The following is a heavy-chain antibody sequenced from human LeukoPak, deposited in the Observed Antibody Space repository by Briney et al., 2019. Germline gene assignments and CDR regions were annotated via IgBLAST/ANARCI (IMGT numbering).Heavy chain of an antibody. Sequence: SETLSLTCAVYGGSFSGFYWSWIRQPPGKGLGWIGYIYYSGSTNYNPSLKSRVTISVDTSKNQFSLKLSSVTAADTAVYYCARLDYGDSMHPFDYWGQGTLVTVSS. V-gene: IGHV4-59*08. D-gene: IGHD4-17*01. CDR2: IYYSGST. J-gene: IGHJ4*02. CDR3: ARLDYGDSMHPFDY. CDR1: GGSFSGFY.